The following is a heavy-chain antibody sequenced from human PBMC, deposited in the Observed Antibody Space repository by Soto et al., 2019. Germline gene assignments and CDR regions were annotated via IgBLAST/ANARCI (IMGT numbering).Heavy chain of an antibody. Sequence: GGSLRLSCEASGFTFSTYSMHWVRQAPGRGLEWVSSIGRRSDIYYADSVKGRFTVSRDNAKNSVSLQMNSLRDEDTAVYYCAREETAWPLAYGLDVWGQGTTVTVSS. CDR2: IGRRSDI. J-gene: IGHJ6*02. V-gene: IGHV3-21*01. CDR1: GFTFSTYS. CDR3: AREETAWPLAYGLDV. D-gene: IGHD2-21*02.